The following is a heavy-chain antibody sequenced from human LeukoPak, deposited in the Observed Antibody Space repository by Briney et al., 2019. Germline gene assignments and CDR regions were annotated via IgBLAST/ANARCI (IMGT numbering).Heavy chain of an antibody. J-gene: IGHJ4*02. V-gene: IGHV3-30*18. Sequence: PGGSLRLSCAASGFTFSSYGMNWVRQAPGKGLEWVAVISYDGSNKYYADSVKGRFTISRDNSKNTLYLQMNLLRAEDTAVYYWAKGASGSYNAYYSDYWGQGTLVTVSS. CDR3: AKGASGSYNAYYSDY. CDR1: GFTFSSYG. D-gene: IGHD1-26*01. CDR2: ISYDGSNK.